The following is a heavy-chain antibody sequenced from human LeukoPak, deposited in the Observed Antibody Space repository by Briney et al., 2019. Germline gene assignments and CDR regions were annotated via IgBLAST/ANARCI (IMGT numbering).Heavy chain of an antibody. D-gene: IGHD3-22*01. CDR1: GFTFSDYY. CDR2: ISSSGSTI. Sequence: PGGSLRLSCAASGFTFSDYYMSWIRQAPGKGLEWGSYISSSGSTIYYADSVKGRFTISRDNAKNSLYLQMNSLRAEDTAVYYCAKSTRRAAMIVVVFDYWGQGTLVTVSS. J-gene: IGHJ4*02. CDR3: AKSTRRAAMIVVVFDY. V-gene: IGHV3-11*01.